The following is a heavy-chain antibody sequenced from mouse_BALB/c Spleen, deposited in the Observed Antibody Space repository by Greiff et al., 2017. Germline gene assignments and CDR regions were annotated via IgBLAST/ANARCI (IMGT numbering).Heavy chain of an antibody. V-gene: IGHV1S137*01. Sequence: QVQLQQSGAELVRPGVSVKISCKGSGYTFTDYAMHWVKQSHAKSLEWIGVISTYYGDASCNQKFKGKATMTVDKSSSTAYMELARLTSEDSAIYYCARRKGVYYDYDGYAMDYWGQGTSVTVSS. CDR2: ISTYYGDA. CDR1: GYTFTDYA. CDR3: ARRKGVYYDYDGYAMDY. D-gene: IGHD2-4*01. J-gene: IGHJ4*01.